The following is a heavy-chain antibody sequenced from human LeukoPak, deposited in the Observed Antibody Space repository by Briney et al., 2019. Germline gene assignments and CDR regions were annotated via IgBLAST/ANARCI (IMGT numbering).Heavy chain of an antibody. CDR2: IKHDGSEK. CDR3: ARVYGSGSYHFDY. J-gene: IGHJ4*02. Sequence: GGSLRLSCAASGFTFSGYWMSWVRQAPGKGLEWVANIKHDGSEKYYVDSVKGRFTISRDNAKNSLYLQMNSLRAEDTAVYYCARVYGSGSYHFDYWGQGTLVTVSS. CDR1: GFTFSGYW. D-gene: IGHD3-10*01. V-gene: IGHV3-7*05.